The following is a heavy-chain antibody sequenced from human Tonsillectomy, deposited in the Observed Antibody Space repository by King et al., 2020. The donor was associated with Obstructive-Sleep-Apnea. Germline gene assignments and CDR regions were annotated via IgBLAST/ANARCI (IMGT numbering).Heavy chain of an antibody. CDR2: ISYDGSNK. J-gene: IGHJ4*02. Sequence: VQLVESGGGVVQPGRSLRVSCAGSGFTFSSYGMHWVRQAPGKGLEWVALISYDGSNKYYAESVKGRFTISRDNSKNTVFLQMNSLRAEDTAVYYCAKDFRDHWSLDCWGQGTLVTVSS. V-gene: IGHV3-30*18. CDR3: AKDFRDHWSLDC. CDR1: GFTFSSYG.